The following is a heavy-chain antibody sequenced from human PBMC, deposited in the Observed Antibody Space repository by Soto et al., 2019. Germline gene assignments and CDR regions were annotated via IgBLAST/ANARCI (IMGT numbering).Heavy chain of an antibody. Sequence: GESLKISCNGSGYSFTSYWIGWVRQVPGRGLEWMGIIYPADSDIRHSPSFQGQVTISDDKSLSTAYLQWSSLKASDTAMYYCARQDCSGGSCYSPRHYYYGMDVWGQGTTVTVSS. J-gene: IGHJ6*02. CDR2: IYPADSDI. V-gene: IGHV5-51*01. D-gene: IGHD2-15*01. CDR3: ARQDCSGGSCYSPRHYYYGMDV. CDR1: GYSFTSYW.